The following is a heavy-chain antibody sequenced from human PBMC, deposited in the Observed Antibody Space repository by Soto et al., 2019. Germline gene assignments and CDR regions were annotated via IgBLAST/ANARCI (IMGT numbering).Heavy chain of an antibody. V-gene: IGHV1-3*01. CDR3: ARSIVVVTALDY. J-gene: IGHJ4*02. CDR2: INAGNGNT. CDR1: GYTFTSYY. Sequence: ASVKVSCKASGYTFTSYYMHWVRPAPGQGLEWMGWINAGNGNTKYSQKFQGRVTITRDTSASTAYMELSSLRSEDTAVYYCARSIVVVTALDYWGQGTLVTVSS. D-gene: IGHD2-21*02.